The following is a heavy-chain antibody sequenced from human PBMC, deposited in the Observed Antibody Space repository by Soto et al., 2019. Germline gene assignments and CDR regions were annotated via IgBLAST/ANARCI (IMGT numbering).Heavy chain of an antibody. D-gene: IGHD3-10*01. V-gene: IGHV4-30-4*01. CDR1: GGSISSGDYY. J-gene: IGHJ3*02. CDR2: IYYSGST. CDR3: ARDPTMVRGVMGAFDI. Sequence: QVQLQESGPGLVKPSQTLSLTCTVSGGSISSGDYYWSWIRQPPGKGLEWIGYIYYSGSTYYNPSLKSRVTISVDTSKNQFSLKLSSVTAADTAVYYCARDPTMVRGVMGAFDIWGQGTMVTVSS.